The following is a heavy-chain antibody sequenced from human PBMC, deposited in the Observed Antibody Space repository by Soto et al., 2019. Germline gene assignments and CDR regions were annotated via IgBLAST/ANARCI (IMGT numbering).Heavy chain of an antibody. CDR1: GGSVSSDGYS. CDR3: ARAAITIFGVGTLRTNWFDP. CDR2: VYYSGST. J-gene: IGHJ5*02. D-gene: IGHD3-3*01. V-gene: IGHV4-30-2*01. Sequence: SETLSLTCGVSGGSVSSDGYSWSWIRQPPGKGLEWIGYVYYSGSTYYNPSLRSRVTMSVDRSKNQFSLKLSSVTAADTAVYYCARAAITIFGVGTLRTNWFDPWGQGTLVTVSS.